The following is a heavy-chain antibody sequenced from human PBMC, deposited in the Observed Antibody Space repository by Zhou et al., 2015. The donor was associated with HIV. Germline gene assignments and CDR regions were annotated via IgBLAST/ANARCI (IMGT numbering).Heavy chain of an antibody. CDR1: GGTFSSYA. D-gene: IGHD3-22*01. Sequence: QVQLVQSGTEVKRPGSSVKVSCKASGGTFSSYAISWVRQAPGQGLEWMGGIIPIFGTANYAQKFQGRVTITADESTSTAYMELSSLRSEDTAVYYCARGTYYYDSSGYYLDYWGQGTLVTVSS. CDR2: IIPIFGTA. CDR3: ARGTYYYDSSGYYLDY. J-gene: IGHJ4*02. V-gene: IGHV1-69*01.